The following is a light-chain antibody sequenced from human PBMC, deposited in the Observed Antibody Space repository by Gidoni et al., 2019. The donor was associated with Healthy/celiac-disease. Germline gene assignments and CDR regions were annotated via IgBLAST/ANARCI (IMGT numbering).Light chain of an antibody. Sequence: DIQMTQSPSSLFASVGDRVTITCRASQSISSYLNWYQQKPGKAPKLLIYSASSVQSGVPSRFSGSGSGTDFTLTISSLQPEDFATYYCQQSYSTPPFTFGQGTKLEIK. CDR1: QSISSY. CDR2: SAS. J-gene: IGKJ2*01. CDR3: QQSYSTPPFT. V-gene: IGKV1-39*01.